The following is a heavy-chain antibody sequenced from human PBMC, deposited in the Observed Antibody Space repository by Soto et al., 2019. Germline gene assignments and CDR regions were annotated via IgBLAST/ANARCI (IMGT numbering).Heavy chain of an antibody. J-gene: IGHJ4*02. CDR2: IYIGDSET. D-gene: IGHD3-16*01. CDR3: ARVGVVPRLYAPVSFDY. Sequence: GESLKISCKASGSSFPPYWIGWVRQMPGKGLEWMGVIYIGDSETKYSPSFQGLVTISADKAISTAYLQWSSLKASDTAMYFCARVGVVPRLYAPVSFDYWGQGTLVTVSS. V-gene: IGHV5-51*01. CDR1: GSSFPPYW.